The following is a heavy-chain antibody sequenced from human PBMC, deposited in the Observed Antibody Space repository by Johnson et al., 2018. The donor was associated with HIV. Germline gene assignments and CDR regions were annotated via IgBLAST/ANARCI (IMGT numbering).Heavy chain of an antibody. CDR2: IRYDGSNK. J-gene: IGHJ3*02. Sequence: QMLLVESGGGLVQPGGSLRLSCVGSQITLNNYWMGWVRQAPGRGLEWVAFIRYDGSNKYYADSVKGRFTISRDNSKNTLYLQMNSLRAEDTAVYYCAKVGGTTILRDAFDIWGQGTMVAVSS. CDR3: AKVGGTTILRDAFDI. CDR1: QITLNNYW. V-gene: IGHV3-30*02. D-gene: IGHD1-1*01.